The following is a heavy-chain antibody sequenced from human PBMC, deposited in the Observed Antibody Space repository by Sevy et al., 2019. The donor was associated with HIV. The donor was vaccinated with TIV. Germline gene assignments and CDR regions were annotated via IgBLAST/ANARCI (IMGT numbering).Heavy chain of an antibody. Sequence: GGSLRLSCEASGFTFSSYEMNWVRQAPGKGLEWVSYISSSGTTIKYADSVKGRFTISRDNAKNSLYMQMNSLRAEDTAVYYCARVDANYDKGFDPWGQRTLVTDSS. V-gene: IGHV3-48*03. J-gene: IGHJ5*02. CDR2: ISSSGTTI. CDR3: ARVDANYDKGFDP. D-gene: IGHD3-22*01. CDR1: GFTFSSYE.